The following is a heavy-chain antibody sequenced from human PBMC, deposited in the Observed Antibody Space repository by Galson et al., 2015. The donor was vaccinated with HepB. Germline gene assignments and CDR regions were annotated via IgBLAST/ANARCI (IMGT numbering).Heavy chain of an antibody. CDR1: RYTFTSYD. D-gene: IGHD3-9*01. J-gene: IGHJ5*02. Sequence: SVKVSCKASRYTFTSYDINWVRQATGRGLEWMGWMNPNSGNTGYAQKFQGRVTMTRNTSISTAYMELSSLRSEDTAVYYCAREPLETRYFDWSRFDPWGQGTLVTVSS. CDR2: MNPNSGNT. V-gene: IGHV1-8*01. CDR3: AREPLETRYFDWSRFDP.